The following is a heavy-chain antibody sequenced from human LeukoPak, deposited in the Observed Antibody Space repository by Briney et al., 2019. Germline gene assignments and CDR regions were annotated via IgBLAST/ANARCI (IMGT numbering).Heavy chain of an antibody. Sequence: ASVKVSCKASGYTFTGYYMHWVRQAPGQGLEWMGWINTNTGNPTYAQGFTGRFVFSLDTSVSTAYLQISSLKAEDTAVYYRARDKRRITMVRGELDYWGQGTLVTVSS. D-gene: IGHD3-10*01. V-gene: IGHV7-4-1*02. CDR2: INTNTGNP. CDR1: GYTFTGYY. CDR3: ARDKRRITMVRGELDY. J-gene: IGHJ4*02.